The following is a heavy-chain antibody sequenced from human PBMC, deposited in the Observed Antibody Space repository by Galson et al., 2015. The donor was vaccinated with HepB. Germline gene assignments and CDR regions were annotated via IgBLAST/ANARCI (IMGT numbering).Heavy chain of an antibody. CDR1: GGTFSSYA. D-gene: IGHD3-3*01. CDR3: ARARSYDFWSGYSY. CDR2: IIPIFGTA. V-gene: IGHV1-69*13. Sequence: SVKVSRKASGGTFSSYAISWVRQAPGQGLEWMGGIIPIFGTANYAQKFQGRVTITADESTSTAYMELSSLRSEDTAVYYCARARSYDFWSGYSYWGQGTLVTVSS. J-gene: IGHJ4*02.